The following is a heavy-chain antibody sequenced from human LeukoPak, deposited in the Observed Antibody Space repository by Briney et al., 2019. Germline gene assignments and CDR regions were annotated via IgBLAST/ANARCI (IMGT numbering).Heavy chain of an antibody. CDR3: AREPEGLTTESH. D-gene: IGHD1-14*01. CDR2: IILILDIA. V-gene: IGHV1-69*04. CDR1: GGTFYSYI. Sequence: ASVKVSCKTSGGTFYSYIISWARQAPGQGLEWVGTIILILDIANYAQKFQGRVAITADTSTSTAYMELSDLGSEDTAVYFCAREPEGLTTESHWGQGTLVTVSS. J-gene: IGHJ4*02.